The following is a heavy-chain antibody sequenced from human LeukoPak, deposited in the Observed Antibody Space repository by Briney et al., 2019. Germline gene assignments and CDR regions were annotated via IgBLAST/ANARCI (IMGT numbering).Heavy chain of an antibody. CDR1: GGSISSYY. V-gene: IGHV4-59*01. Sequence: PSETLSLTCTVSGGSISSYYWSWIRQPPGKGLEWIGYIYYSGSTNYNPSLKSLVTISVDTSKNQFSLKLSSVTAADTAVYYCARVVGVPAAYFYYYYYYMDVWGKGTTVTISS. CDR3: ARVVGVPAAYFYYYYYYMDV. J-gene: IGHJ6*03. D-gene: IGHD2-2*01. CDR2: IYYSGST.